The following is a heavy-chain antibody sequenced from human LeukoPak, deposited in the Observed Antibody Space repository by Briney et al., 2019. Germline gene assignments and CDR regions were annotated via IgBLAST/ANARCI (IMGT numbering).Heavy chain of an antibody. J-gene: IGHJ4*02. Sequence: MASETLSLTCTVSGGSIRSSYYYWGWLRQPPGKGLEWIGSIYDSGSTYYNPSLKSRVTISVDTSKNQFSLKLSSVTAADTAVYYCARTAPAGYYAFDYWGQGTLVTVSS. CDR2: IYDSGST. D-gene: IGHD1-26*01. CDR1: GGSIRSSYYY. V-gene: IGHV4-39*07. CDR3: ARTAPAGYYAFDY.